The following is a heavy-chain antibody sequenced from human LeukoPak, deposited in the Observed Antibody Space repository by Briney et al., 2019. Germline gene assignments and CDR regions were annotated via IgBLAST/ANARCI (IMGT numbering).Heavy chain of an antibody. V-gene: IGHV3-21*01. CDR1: GFTFSSYS. CDR3: ARDHKSSGWYGHNFQH. D-gene: IGHD6-19*01. J-gene: IGHJ1*01. CDR2: ISSSYI. Sequence: GGSLRLSCAASGFTFSSYSMTWVRQAPGKGLEWVSSISSSYIYYADSVKGRFTISRDNAKNSLYLQMNSLRAEDTAVYYCARDHKSSGWYGHNFQHWGQGTLVTVSS.